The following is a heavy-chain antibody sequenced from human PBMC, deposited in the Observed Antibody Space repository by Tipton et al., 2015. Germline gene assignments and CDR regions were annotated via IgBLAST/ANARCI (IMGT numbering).Heavy chain of an antibody. V-gene: IGHV3-21*01. Sequence: SLRLSCAASGFTFTSYWMHWVRQAPGKGLEWVSSISSSSSYIYYADSVKGRFTISRDNAKNSLYLQMNSLRAEDTAEYYCARTKYCSGGSCKYYGMDVWGQGTTVTVSS. J-gene: IGHJ6*02. CDR2: ISSSSSYI. D-gene: IGHD2-15*01. CDR3: ARTKYCSGGSCKYYGMDV. CDR1: GFTFTSYW.